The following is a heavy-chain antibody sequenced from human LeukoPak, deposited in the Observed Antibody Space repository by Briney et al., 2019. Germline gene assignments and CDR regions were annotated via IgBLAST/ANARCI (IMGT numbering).Heavy chain of an antibody. Sequence: ASVKVSCKASGYTFTGYYMHWVRQAPGQGLEWMGWINPNSGGTNYAQKFQGRVTMTRDTSISTAYMELSRLRSDDTAVYYCARGPGWQWLVKGEWVDYWGQGTLVTVSS. CDR1: GYTFTGYY. D-gene: IGHD6-19*01. CDR3: ARGPGWQWLVKGEWVDY. CDR2: INPNSGGT. J-gene: IGHJ4*02. V-gene: IGHV1-2*02.